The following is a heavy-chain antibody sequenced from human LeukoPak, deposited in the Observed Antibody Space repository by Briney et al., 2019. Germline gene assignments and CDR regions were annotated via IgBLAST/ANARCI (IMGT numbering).Heavy chain of an antibody. V-gene: IGHV3-64D*06. CDR3: VKGGYSSSWLKFDY. CDR2: ISSNGGST. Sequence: GGSLRLSCSASGFTLSTYSIHWVRQAPGKGLEYVSAISSNGGSTYYADSVKGRFTISRDNSKNTLYLQMSSLRTEDTAVYYCVKGGYSSSWLKFDYWGQGTLVTVSS. D-gene: IGHD6-13*01. CDR1: GFTLSTYS. J-gene: IGHJ4*02.